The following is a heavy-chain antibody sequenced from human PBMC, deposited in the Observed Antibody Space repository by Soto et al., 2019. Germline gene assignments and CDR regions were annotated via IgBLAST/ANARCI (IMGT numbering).Heavy chain of an antibody. Sequence: GGSLRLSCAASGFTFSSYAMHWVLQAPGKGLEWVVVISYDGSNKYHADSVKGRFTISRDNSKNTLYLQMNSLKAEDTAVYYWERILGGDSVFDYGGQGTWVTVSS. J-gene: IGHJ4*02. CDR1: GFTFSSYA. CDR3: ERILGGDSVFDY. V-gene: IGHV3-30-3*01. CDR2: ISYDGSNK. D-gene: IGHD3-3*01.